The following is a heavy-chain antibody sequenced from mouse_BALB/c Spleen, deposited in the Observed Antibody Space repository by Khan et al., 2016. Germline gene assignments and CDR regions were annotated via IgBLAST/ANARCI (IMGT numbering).Heavy chain of an antibody. J-gene: IGHJ3*01. D-gene: IGHD2-4*01. CDR3: ASYYDYDGGFAY. Sequence: VQLQESGPGLVAPSQSLSITCTVSGFSLTGFSVNWVRQPPGKALEWLGIIWGDRSTDYNSALKSRLSFNRDDSKSQVFLKMNSLQTDDTARYFCASYYDYDGGFAYWGQGTLVTVSA. V-gene: IGHV2-6-7*01. CDR1: GFSLTGFS. CDR2: IWGDRST.